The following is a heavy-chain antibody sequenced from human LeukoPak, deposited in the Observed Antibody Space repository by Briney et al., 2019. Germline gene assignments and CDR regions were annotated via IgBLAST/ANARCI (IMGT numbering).Heavy chain of an antibody. J-gene: IGHJ5*02. CDR2: INHSGST. CDR3: ARVIPYYYDSSGYRPYNWFDP. Sequence: SETLSLTCAVYGGSFSGYYWSWIRQPPGKGLEWIGEINHSGSTNYNPSLKSRVTISVDTSKNQFSLKLSSVTAADTAVYYCARVIPYYYDSSGYRPYNWFDPWGQGTLVTVCS. D-gene: IGHD3-22*01. V-gene: IGHV4-34*01. CDR1: GGSFSGYY.